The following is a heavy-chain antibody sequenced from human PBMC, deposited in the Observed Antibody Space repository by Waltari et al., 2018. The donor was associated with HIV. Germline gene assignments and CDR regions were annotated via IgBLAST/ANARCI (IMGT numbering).Heavy chain of an antibody. J-gene: IGHJ6*02. CDR2: IYHSGST. CDR1: GGSISSSNW. CDR3: ARSEGDGPHEYYYYYGMDV. Sequence: QVQLQESGPGLVKPSGTLSLTCTVSGGSISSSNWWSWVRQPPGKGLEWIGEIYHSGSTNYNPSLKSRVTISVDKSKNQFSLKLSSVTAADTAVYYCARSEGDGPHEYYYYYGMDVWGQGTTVTVSS. V-gene: IGHV4-4*02. D-gene: IGHD2-21*02.